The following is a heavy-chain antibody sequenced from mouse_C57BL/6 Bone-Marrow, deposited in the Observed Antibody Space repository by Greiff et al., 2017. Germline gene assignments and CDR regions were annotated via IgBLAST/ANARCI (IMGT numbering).Heavy chain of an antibody. CDR2: ISDGGSYT. CDR3: ARKDYCYGGYYFDY. V-gene: IGHV5-4*01. Sequence: EVQRVESGGGLVKPGGSLKLSCAASGFTFSSYAMSWVRQTPDKRLEWVATISDGGSYTYYPDNVKGRFTISRDNAKNNLYLQMSHLKSEDTAMYDCARKDYCYGGYYFDYWGQGTTLTVSS. D-gene: IGHD2-12*01. CDR1: GFTFSSYA. J-gene: IGHJ2*01.